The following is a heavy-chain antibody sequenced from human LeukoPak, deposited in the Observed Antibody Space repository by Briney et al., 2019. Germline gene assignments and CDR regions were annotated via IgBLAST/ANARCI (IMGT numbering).Heavy chain of an antibody. D-gene: IGHD3-16*01. V-gene: IGHV4-59*01. CDR2: IHYSGIT. CDR3: ARSAGDDYYYMDV. Sequence: PSETLSLTCTVSGASISGYYWSWIRQPPGKGLEWIGYIHYSGITNYNLSLKSRVTISVDTSKNQFSLKLSSLTAADTAVFYCARSAGDDYYYMDVWGKGTTVTISS. J-gene: IGHJ6*03. CDR1: GASISGYY.